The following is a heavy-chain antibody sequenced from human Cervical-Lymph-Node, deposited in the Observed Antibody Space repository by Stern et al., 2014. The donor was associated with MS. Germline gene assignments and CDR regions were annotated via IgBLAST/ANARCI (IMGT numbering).Heavy chain of an antibody. Sequence: QVQLGQSGAEVKKPGSSVKVSCKASGGTFSSYTISWVRQAPGQGLEWMGRIIPILGIANYAQKFQGRVTITADKSTSTAYMELSSLRSEDTAVYYCASGSTGVYYFDYWGQGTLVTVSS. D-gene: IGHD4-23*01. CDR2: IIPILGIA. V-gene: IGHV1-69*09. CDR3: ASGSTGVYYFDY. CDR1: GGTFSSYT. J-gene: IGHJ4*02.